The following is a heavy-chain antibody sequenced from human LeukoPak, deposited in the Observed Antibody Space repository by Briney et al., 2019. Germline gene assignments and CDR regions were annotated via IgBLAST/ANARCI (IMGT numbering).Heavy chain of an antibody. V-gene: IGHV1-2*06. J-gene: IGHJ4*02. D-gene: IGHD3-10*01. Sequence: ASVKVSCKASGYTFTGYYMHWVRQAPGQGLEWMGRINPNSGGTNYAQKFQGRVTMTRDTSISTAYMELSRLRSDDMAVYYCARTRALGPYGSGSYSDYWGQGTLVTVSS. CDR1: GYTFTGYY. CDR2: INPNSGGT. CDR3: ARTRALGPYGSGSYSDY.